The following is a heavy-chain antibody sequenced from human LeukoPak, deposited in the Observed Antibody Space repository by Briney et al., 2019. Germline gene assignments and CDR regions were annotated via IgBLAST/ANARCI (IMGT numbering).Heavy chain of an antibody. J-gene: IGHJ4*02. Sequence: PSETLSLTCSVSGDSISSYYWCWIRQPPGKGLEWIGYVYYSGSANYNPSLRGRVTTSVDTSKNQFSLKLSSVTAADTAVYYCARLIGGSDYLGIFDYWGQGTLVTVSS. CDR3: ARLIGGSDYLGIFDY. CDR2: VYYSGSA. V-gene: IGHV4-59*01. D-gene: IGHD4-17*01. CDR1: GDSISSYY.